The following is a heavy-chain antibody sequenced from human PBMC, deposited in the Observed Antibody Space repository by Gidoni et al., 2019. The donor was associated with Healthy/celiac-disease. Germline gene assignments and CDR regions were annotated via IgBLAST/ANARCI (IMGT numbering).Heavy chain of an antibody. CDR2: IIPIFGTA. D-gene: IGHD3-9*01. Sequence: VQLVQSGAEVKKPGSSVKVSCKASGGTFSSYAISWVRQAPGQGLEWMGGIIPIFGTANYAQKFQGRVTITADESTSTAYMELSSLRSEDTAVYYCASSVLRYFDWLSTSPIYYYYYYMDVWGKGTTVTVSS. CDR1: GGTFSSYA. J-gene: IGHJ6*03. V-gene: IGHV1-69*01. CDR3: ASSVLRYFDWLSTSPIYYYYYYMDV.